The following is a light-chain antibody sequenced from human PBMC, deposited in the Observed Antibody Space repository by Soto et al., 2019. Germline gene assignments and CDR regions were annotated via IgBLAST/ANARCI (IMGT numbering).Light chain of an antibody. Sequence: QPVLTQPPSASGTPGQRVTIPCSGSSSNIGSNYVYWYQQLPGTAPKLLIYRNNQRPSGVPDRFSGPKSGTSASLAISGLRSEDEADYYCAAWDDSLSGVVFGGGTKLTVL. CDR2: RNN. CDR3: AAWDDSLSGVV. V-gene: IGLV1-47*01. CDR1: SSNIGSNY. J-gene: IGLJ2*01.